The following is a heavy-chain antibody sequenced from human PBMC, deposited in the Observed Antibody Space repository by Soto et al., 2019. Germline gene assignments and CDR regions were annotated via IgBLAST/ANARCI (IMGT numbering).Heavy chain of an antibody. J-gene: IGHJ4*02. CDR1: WFPFRDYY. D-gene: IGHD4-17*01. V-gene: IGHV3-11*01. CDR2: ISSSGSTI. Sequence: GCLRLLRSASWFPFRDYYMSWVRPAPGKGLELVSYISSSGSTIYYADSVKGRFTISRDNAKNSLYLQMNSLRAEDTAVYYCARDYGALEPGRFDYWGQGTLVTVSS. CDR3: ARDYGALEPGRFDY.